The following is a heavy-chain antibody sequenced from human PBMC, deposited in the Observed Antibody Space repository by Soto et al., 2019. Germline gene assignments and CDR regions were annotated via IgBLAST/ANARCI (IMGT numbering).Heavy chain of an antibody. D-gene: IGHD2-21*02. J-gene: IGHJ4*02. CDR1: GYTFTSYD. CDR2: MNPNSGDT. CDR3: ARWYGGNSGDY. V-gene: IGHV1-8*01. Sequence: QVQLMQSGAEVKKPGASVKVSCKASGYTFTSYDITWVRQATGQGPEWMGWMNPNSGDTHYSQTFQGRVTMTRNTSISTAYMELSSLRSEDTARYYCARWYGGNSGDYWGQGTLVTVSS.